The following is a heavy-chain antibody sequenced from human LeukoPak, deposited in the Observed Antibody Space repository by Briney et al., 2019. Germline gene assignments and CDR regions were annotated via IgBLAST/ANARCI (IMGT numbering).Heavy chain of an antibody. CDR2: IYYSGSA. CDR3: ARERLTLRAFDI. Sequence: TSETLSLTCTVSGGSISSYYWSWIRQPPGKGLEWIGYIYYSGSAYYNPSLKSRVTISVDTSKNQFSLRLSSVTAADTAVYYCARERLTLRAFDIWGQGAMVTVSS. J-gene: IGHJ3*02. V-gene: IGHV4-59*12. CDR1: GGSISSYY. D-gene: IGHD1-1*01.